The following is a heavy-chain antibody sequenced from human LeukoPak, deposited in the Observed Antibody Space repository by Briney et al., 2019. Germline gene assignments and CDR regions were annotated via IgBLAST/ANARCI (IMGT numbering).Heavy chain of an antibody. Sequence: ASVKVSCKASGYTFTSYYMHWVRQAPGQGLEWMGWINPNNGGTKSAQKFQGRVTMTRDTSISKAYMEMTRLRSDDAAVYYCATSLNVTLIKCFDLWGRGTLVTVSS. V-gene: IGHV1-2*02. J-gene: IGHJ2*01. CDR3: ATSLNVTLIKCFDL. CDR1: GYTFTSYY. CDR2: INPNNGGT. D-gene: IGHD2-21*02.